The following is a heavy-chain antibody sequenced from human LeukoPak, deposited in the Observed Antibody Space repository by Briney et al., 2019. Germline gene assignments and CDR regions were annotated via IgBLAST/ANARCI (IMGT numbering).Heavy chain of an antibody. J-gene: IGHJ4*02. CDR2: ISYDGSNK. Sequence: GRSLRLSCAASGFTFSSYDMHWVRQAPGKGLEWVTAISYDGSNKYYADSVKGRFTISRDNSKNTLYLQMNSLRGEDTAVYYCARERTMIVGAIRGAFDYWGQGALVTVSS. CDR3: ARERTMIVGAIRGAFDY. D-gene: IGHD1-26*01. V-gene: IGHV3-30-3*01. CDR1: GFTFSSYD.